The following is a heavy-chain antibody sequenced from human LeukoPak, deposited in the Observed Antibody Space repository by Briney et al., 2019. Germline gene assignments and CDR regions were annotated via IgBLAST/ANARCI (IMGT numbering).Heavy chain of an antibody. V-gene: IGHV1-69*05. CDR2: IIPIFGTA. CDR1: GGTFSSYA. J-gene: IGHJ4*02. D-gene: IGHD1-1*01. Sequence: SVKVSCKASGGTFSSYAINWVRQAPEQGLEWMGGIIPIFGTANYAHKFQGRVRITTDESTSTAYMELSSLRSEDTAVYYCARGPELERFDYWGEGTLVTVSS. CDR3: ARGPELERFDY.